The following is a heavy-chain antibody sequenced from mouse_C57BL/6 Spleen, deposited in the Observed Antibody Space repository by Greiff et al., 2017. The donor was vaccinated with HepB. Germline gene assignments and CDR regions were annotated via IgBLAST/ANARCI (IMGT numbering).Heavy chain of an antibody. CDR3: AREIYYGSSPFAY. CDR2: INPNNGGT. CDR1: GYTFTDYN. J-gene: IGHJ3*01. V-gene: IGHV1-18*01. Sequence: VQLQQSGPELVKPGASVKIPCKASGYTFTDYNMDWVKQSHGKSLEWIGDINPNNGGTIYNQKFKGKATLTVDKSSNTAYMELRSLTSEDTAVYYCAREIYYGSSPFAYWGQGTLVTVSA. D-gene: IGHD1-1*01.